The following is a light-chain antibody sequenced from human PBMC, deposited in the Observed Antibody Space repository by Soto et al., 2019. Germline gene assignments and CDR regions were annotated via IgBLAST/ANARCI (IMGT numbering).Light chain of an antibody. CDR1: QDISNY. J-gene: IGKJ4*01. CDR2: DAS. V-gene: IGKV1-33*01. Sequence: DIQMTQSPSSLSASVGDRVTITCQASQDISNYLNWYQQKPGKAPTLLIYDASNLETAGPSRFSGSGSGTDFTITISSLQPEDIATYYCQQYDNLPSLTFGGGTKVEIK. CDR3: QQYDNLPSLT.